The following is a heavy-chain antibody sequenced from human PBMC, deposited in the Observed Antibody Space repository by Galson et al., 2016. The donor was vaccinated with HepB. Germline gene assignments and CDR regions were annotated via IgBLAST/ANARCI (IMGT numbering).Heavy chain of an antibody. CDR2: LNPKSGNT. D-gene: IGHD6-6*01. V-gene: IGHV1-2*02. Sequence: SVKVSCKASGYTFTGYYMHWVRQAPGQGLEWMGWLNPKSGNTHHAQKFQGRVTMTRDASISTAYMGLRSLRSDDTAMYYCARDSSSGGYFYNGMDVWGQGTTVTVSS. CDR1: GYTFTGYY. CDR3: ARDSSSGGYFYNGMDV. J-gene: IGHJ6*02.